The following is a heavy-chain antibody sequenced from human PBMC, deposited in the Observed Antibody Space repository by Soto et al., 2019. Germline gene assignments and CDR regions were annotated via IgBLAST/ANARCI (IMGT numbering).Heavy chain of an antibody. CDR2: IIPIFGTP. D-gene: IGHD2-15*01. J-gene: IGHJ4*02. CDR1: GRTFSNYG. V-gene: IGHV1-69*06. CDR3: ARGTSGQISDYLDY. Sequence: QVQLVQSGAEVKNPGSSVRVSCNASGRTFSNYGISWVRQAPGQGLEWMGGIIPIFGTPKYAQKFQGKVTITADTSTTTVYMYLSSLRCEDTAVYYCARGTSGQISDYLDYWGQGTLVTVSS.